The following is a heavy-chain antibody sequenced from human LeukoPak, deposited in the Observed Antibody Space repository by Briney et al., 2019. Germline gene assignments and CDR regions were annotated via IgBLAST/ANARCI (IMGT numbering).Heavy chain of an antibody. CDR2: ISYDGSNK. Sequence: GRSLRLSCAASGFTFSSYAMHWVRQAPGKGLEWVAVISYDGSNKYYADSAKGRFTISRDNSKNTLYLQMNSLRAEDTAVYYCARGTSAPAAIKPDYWGQGTLVTVSS. D-gene: IGHD2-2*01. CDR1: GFTFSSYA. J-gene: IGHJ4*02. CDR3: ARGTSAPAAIKPDY. V-gene: IGHV3-30*04.